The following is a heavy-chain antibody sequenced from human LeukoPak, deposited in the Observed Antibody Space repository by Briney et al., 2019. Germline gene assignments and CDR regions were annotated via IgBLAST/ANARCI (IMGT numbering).Heavy chain of an antibody. J-gene: IGHJ4*02. CDR2: IYYSGST. V-gene: IGHV4-30-4*01. CDR3: ARGPNYVWGSYRYFDY. CDR1: GASISSGDYY. D-gene: IGHD3-16*02. Sequence: SETLSLTCTVSGASISSGDYYWSWIRQSPGKGLEWIGYIYYSGSTSYDPSLKSRVTISVDTSKNQFSLKPTSVTAADTAVYYCARGPNYVWGSYRYFDYWGQGTLVTVSS.